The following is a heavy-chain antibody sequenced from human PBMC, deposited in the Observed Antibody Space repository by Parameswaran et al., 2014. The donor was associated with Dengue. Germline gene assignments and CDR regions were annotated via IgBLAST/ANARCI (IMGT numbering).Heavy chain of an antibody. V-gene: IGHV3-23*01. CDR2: ISGSGGST. Sequence: VRQAPGKGLEWVSAISGSGGSTYYADSVKGRFTISRDNSKNTLYLQMNSLRAEDTAVYYCAKGGDGYIGVVTDDYWGQGTLVTVSS. J-gene: IGHJ4*02. CDR3: AKGGDGYIGVVTDDY. D-gene: IGHD5-24*01.